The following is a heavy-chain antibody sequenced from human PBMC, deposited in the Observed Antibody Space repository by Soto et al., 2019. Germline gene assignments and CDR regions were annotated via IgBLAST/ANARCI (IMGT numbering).Heavy chain of an antibody. J-gene: IGHJ6*02. V-gene: IGHV3-23*01. D-gene: IGHD1-20*01. Sequence: EAQLLESGGGLVQPGESLTLSCVASHFAFNIDAMTWVRQAPGKGLEWVSSMSGSGSSIYYADSVKGRFTITRDKSNKTLYLQINSLRDEDTAVYWCARDNWNGAYYGLGVWGQGTTVTVS. CDR1: HFAFNIDA. CDR3: ARDNWNGAYYGLGV. CDR2: MSGSGSSI.